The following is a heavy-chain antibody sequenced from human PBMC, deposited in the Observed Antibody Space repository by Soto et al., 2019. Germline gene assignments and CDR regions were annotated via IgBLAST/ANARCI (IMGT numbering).Heavy chain of an antibody. V-gene: IGHV3-30*01. D-gene: IGHD6-13*01. J-gene: IGHJ4*02. CDR3: ARGDSNSWSDY. CDR1: GITFKSYA. CDR2: ISYDGTNK. Sequence: QVQLVESGGGVVQPGRYLRLSCAASGITFKSYAMDWVRQAPGKGLEWVAVISYDGTNKYYADSVKGRFTISRDNSKNTLSLQMNSLRPEDTAVYYCARGDSNSWSDYWGQGTLVTVSS.